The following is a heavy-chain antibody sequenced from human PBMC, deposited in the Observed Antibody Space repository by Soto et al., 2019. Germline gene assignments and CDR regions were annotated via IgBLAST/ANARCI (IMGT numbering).Heavy chain of an antibody. CDR2: IWYDGSNK. V-gene: IGHV3-33*01. CDR1: GFTFSSYG. CDR3: ARSKADSSGWDGLDY. J-gene: IGHJ4*02. D-gene: IGHD6-19*01. Sequence: QVQLVESGGGVVQPGRSLRLSCAASGFTFSSYGMHWVRQAPGKGLEWVAVIWYDGSNKYYADSVKGRFTISRDNSKNTLYLQMNSLRAEDTAVYYCARSKADSSGWDGLDYWGQGTLVTVSS.